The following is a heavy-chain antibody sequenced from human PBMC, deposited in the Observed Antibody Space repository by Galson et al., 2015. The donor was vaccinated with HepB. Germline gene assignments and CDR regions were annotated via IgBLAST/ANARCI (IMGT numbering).Heavy chain of an antibody. J-gene: IGHJ4*02. CDR3: AKAANSYGVDY. V-gene: IGHV3-30*18. Sequence: SLRLSCAASGFTFSSYGMHWVRQAPGKGLEWVAVISYDGSNKYYADSVKGRFTISRDNSKNTLYLQMNSLRAEDTAVYYCAKAANSYGVDYWGQGTLVTVSS. D-gene: IGHD5-18*01. CDR2: ISYDGSNK. CDR1: GFTFSSYG.